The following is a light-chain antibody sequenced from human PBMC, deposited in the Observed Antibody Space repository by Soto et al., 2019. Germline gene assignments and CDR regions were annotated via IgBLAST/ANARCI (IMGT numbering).Light chain of an antibody. CDR3: QQRYSTPPFT. J-gene: IGKJ3*01. Sequence: DIQMTQSPSSLSASVGDRVTITCRASQSISSYLNWYQQKPGKAPKLLIYAASSLQSGVPSRFSGSGSGTDVTLTLSSLQPEDFAPYYCQQRYSTPPFTFGPGTKVDIK. V-gene: IGKV1-39*01. CDR1: QSISSY. CDR2: AAS.